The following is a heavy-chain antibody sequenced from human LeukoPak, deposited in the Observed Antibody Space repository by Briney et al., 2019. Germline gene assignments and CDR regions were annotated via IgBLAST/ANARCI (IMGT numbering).Heavy chain of an antibody. Sequence: GGSLRLSCAASGFTFSSYAMHWVRQAPGKGLEWAAVISYDGSNKYYADSVKGRFTISRDNSKNTLYLQMNSLRAEDTAVYYCAREYYDILTGYPYYFDYWGQGTLVTVSS. V-gene: IGHV3-30-3*01. CDR1: GFTFSSYA. J-gene: IGHJ4*02. CDR2: ISYDGSNK. CDR3: AREYYDILTGYPYYFDY. D-gene: IGHD3-9*01.